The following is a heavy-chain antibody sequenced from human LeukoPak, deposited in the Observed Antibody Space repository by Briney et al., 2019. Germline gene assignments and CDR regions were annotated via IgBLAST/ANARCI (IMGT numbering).Heavy chain of an antibody. CDR3: TTGPSYGYEW. J-gene: IGHJ1*01. CDR2: IKTDGRTT. D-gene: IGHD3-16*01. V-gene: IGHV3-74*01. CDR1: GMTFSDHW. Sequence: GGSLRLSCAASGMTFSDHWMHWVRQVPGKGLVWVSLIKTDGRTTIYADSVKGQFTISRDNGKSTLYLQMNSLRAEDTAIYYCTTGPSYGYEWWGQGTVVTVSS.